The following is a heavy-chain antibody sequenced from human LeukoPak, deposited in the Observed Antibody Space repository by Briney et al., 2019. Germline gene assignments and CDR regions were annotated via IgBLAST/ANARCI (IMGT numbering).Heavy chain of an antibody. CDR1: GGTFSSYA. CDR2: IIPILGIA. V-gene: IGHV1-69*04. Sequence: SVKVSCKASGGTFSSYAISWVRQAPGQGLEWMGRIIPILGIANYAQKFQGRVTITADKSTSTAYMELSSLRSEDTAVYYCARSDGRYYYDSSGYEPDNFDYWGQGTLVTVSS. D-gene: IGHD3-22*01. J-gene: IGHJ4*02. CDR3: ARSDGRYYYDSSGYEPDNFDY.